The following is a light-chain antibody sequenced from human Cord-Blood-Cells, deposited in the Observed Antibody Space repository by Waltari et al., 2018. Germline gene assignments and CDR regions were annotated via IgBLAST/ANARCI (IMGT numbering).Light chain of an antibody. CDR2: SSN. CDR3: AAWDDSLNGFV. CDR1: SSTIGSNT. V-gene: IGLV1-44*01. J-gene: IGLJ2*01. Sequence: QSVLPQPPSASGTPGQRVIISWSRSSSTIGSNTVTWYQQLPGTAPKPLIYSSNQRPSGGSDRFSGSKFGTSASLAISGLQSEDEADYYCAAWDDSLNGFVCGGGTKLTVL.